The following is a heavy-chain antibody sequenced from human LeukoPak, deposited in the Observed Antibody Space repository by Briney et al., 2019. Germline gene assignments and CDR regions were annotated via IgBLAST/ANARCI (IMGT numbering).Heavy chain of an antibody. CDR2: TSHDGSNT. J-gene: IGHJ3*02. Sequence: QAGGSLRLSCAASGFTFGSYGMHWIRQAPGKGLEWVAVTSHDGSNTYYVDSVKGRFIISRDNSKNTLYLQMNSLRAEDTAVYYCAKDINTATIRAFDIWGRGTMATVSS. CDR1: GFTFGSYG. V-gene: IGHV3-30*18. D-gene: IGHD4-17*01. CDR3: AKDINTATIRAFDI.